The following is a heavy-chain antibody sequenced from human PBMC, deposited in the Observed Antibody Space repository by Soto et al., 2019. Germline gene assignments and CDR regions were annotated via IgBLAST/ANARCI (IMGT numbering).Heavy chain of an antibody. V-gene: IGHV3-30*18. CDR1: GFPFSDFG. CDR3: AKTATYFDDFHNTGYSSEDY. Sequence: QLVESGGGVVQPGKSLRLSCQVSGFPFSDFGFHWVRQTPGKGLEWVAIISYDGTKKSYVDSVKGQFTISRDNSRNTLYLQMNNLRTEDTSMYYCAKTATYFDDFHNTGYSSEDYWGRGTLVTVSS. J-gene: IGHJ4*01. D-gene: IGHD3-9*01. CDR2: ISYDGTKK.